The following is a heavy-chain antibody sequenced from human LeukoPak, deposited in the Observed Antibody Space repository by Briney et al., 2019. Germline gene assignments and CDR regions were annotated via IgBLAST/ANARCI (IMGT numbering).Heavy chain of an antibody. CDR3: ARGTAMVRGVIPGDY. J-gene: IGHJ4*02. Sequence: ASVKVSCKASGYTFTSYGISWVRQAPGQGLEWMGWISAYNGNTNYAQKLQGRVTMTTDTSTSTAYMELRSLRPDDTAVYYCARGTAMVRGVIPGDYWGQGTLVTVSS. CDR1: GYTFTSYG. CDR2: ISAYNGNT. V-gene: IGHV1-18*01. D-gene: IGHD3-10*01.